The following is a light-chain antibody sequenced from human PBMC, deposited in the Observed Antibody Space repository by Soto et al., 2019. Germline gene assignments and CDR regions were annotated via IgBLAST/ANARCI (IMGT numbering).Light chain of an antibody. J-gene: IGKJ2*01. CDR2: DAS. CDR3: QQRASWPPFT. V-gene: IGKV3-11*01. CDR1: QDISNF. Sequence: EIVLAQSPATLSLSPGERATLSCRASQDISNFLAWYQQRPGQAPRLLIYDASNRATGIPARFSGSGSGTDFTLTIVGLEHEDFAISYCQQRASWPPFTFGQGTKLEV.